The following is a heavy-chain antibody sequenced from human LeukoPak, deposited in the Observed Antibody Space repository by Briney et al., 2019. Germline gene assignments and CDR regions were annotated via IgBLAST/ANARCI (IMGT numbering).Heavy chain of an antibody. J-gene: IGHJ6*03. D-gene: IGHD3-10*01. CDR2: IYHSGST. CDR1: GYSISSGYY. CDR3: ARGPYGSGSYYVYYYYYMDV. V-gene: IGHV4-38-2*02. Sequence: SETLSLTCTVSGYSISSGYYWGWIRQPPGKGLEWIGSIYHSGSTYYNPSLKSRVTISVDTSKNQFSLKLSSVTAADTAVYYCARGPYGSGSYYVYYYYYMDVWGKGTTVTVSS.